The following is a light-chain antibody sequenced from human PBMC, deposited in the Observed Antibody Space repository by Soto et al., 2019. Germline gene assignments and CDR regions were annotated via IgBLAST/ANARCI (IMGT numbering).Light chain of an antibody. J-gene: IGLJ3*02. CDR1: SSNIGSYT. V-gene: IGLV1-44*01. CDR3: AGWDDSLNGGV. Sequence: QTVVTQPPSASGTPGQRVTISCSGSSSNIGSYTINWYQQLPGTAPKVVIFSNNNRPSGVPDRFSGSKSGTSASLAISGLQSEDEADYYCAGWDDSLNGGVFGGGTKVTVL. CDR2: SNN.